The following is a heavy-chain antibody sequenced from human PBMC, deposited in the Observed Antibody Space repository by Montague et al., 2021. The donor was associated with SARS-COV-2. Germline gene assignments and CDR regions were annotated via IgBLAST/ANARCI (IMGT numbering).Heavy chain of an antibody. Sequence: SETLSLTCTVSAGSISSSSYYWGWIRQPPGKGLEWIGSIYYSGSTYYNPSLKSRVTISVDTSKNQFSLKLSSVTAADTAVYYCAREGGWLSRGSYYFDYWGQGTLVTVSS. CDR2: IYYSGST. V-gene: IGHV4-39*07. CDR1: AGSISSSSYY. CDR3: AREGGWLSRGSYYFDY. D-gene: IGHD3-22*01. J-gene: IGHJ4*02.